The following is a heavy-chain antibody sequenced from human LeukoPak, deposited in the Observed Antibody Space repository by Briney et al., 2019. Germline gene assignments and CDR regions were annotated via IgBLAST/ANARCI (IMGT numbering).Heavy chain of an antibody. V-gene: IGHV3-48*03. CDR1: GFTFSSYE. Sequence: PGGSLRLSCAASGFTFSSYEMNWLRQAPGKGLEWVSCISSSGSTIYYADSVKGRFTISRDNAKNSLYLQMNSLRAEDTAVYYCARSGILYFDYWGQGTLVTVSS. CDR2: ISSSGSTI. CDR3: ARSGILYFDY. D-gene: IGHD6-13*01. J-gene: IGHJ4*02.